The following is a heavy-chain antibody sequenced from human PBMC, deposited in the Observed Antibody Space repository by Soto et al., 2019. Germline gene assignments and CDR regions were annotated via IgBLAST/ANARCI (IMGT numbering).Heavy chain of an antibody. CDR2: LYWNDEQ. D-gene: IGHD6-13*01. J-gene: IGHJ6*02. CDR1: GFSLTSCVVG. CDR3: APRLPGPSGYDV. Sequence: SGPTLVNPTQTLTLTCTFSGFSLTSCVVGVGWIRQPPGEALEWLALLYWNDEQYYNPSLRNRLTITRDTSKKQVVLTMTNMDTVDTATYYYAPRLPGPSGYDVWGQGTRVTVSS. V-gene: IGHV2-5*01.